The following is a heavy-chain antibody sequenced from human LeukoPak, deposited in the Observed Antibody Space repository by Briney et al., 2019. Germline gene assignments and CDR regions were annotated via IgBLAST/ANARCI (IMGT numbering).Heavy chain of an antibody. J-gene: IGHJ4*02. V-gene: IGHV1-69*13. D-gene: IGHD3-22*01. CDR3: AREQIHYYDSSGYFDY. Sequence: SVKVSCKASGGTFSSYAISWVRQAPGQGLEWMGGIIPIFGTANYAQKFQGRVTITADESTSTAYMELSSLRSEDMAVYYCAREQIHYYDSSGYFDYWGQGTLVTVSS. CDR2: IIPIFGTA. CDR1: GGTFSSYA.